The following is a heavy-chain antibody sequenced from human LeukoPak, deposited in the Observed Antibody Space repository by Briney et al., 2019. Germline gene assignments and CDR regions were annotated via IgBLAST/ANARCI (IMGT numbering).Heavy chain of an antibody. CDR3: GRVSIHWGPHDAFDI. CDR2: IYSGGST. V-gene: IGHV3-53*01. J-gene: IGHJ3*02. Sequence: GGSLRLSCAASRFTVSSNYMSWVRQAPGKGLEWVSVIYSGGSTYYADSVKGRFTISRDNSKNTLYLQMNSLRAEDTAVYYCGRVSIHWGPHDAFDIWGQGTMVTVSS. D-gene: IGHD3-16*01. CDR1: RFTVSSNY.